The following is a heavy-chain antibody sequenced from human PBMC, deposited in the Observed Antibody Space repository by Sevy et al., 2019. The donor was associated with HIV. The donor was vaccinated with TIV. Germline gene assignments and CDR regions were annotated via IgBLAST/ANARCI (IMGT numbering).Heavy chain of an antibody. V-gene: IGHV3-23*01. J-gene: IGHJ6*03. CDR2: ISGSGGST. D-gene: IGHD3-10*01. CDR3: AKDPWRDYGSVYMDV. Sequence: GGSVRLSCAASGFTFSSYAMSWVRQAPGKGLEWVSAISGSGGSTYYADSVKGRFTISRDNSKNTLYLQMNSLRAEDTAVYYCAKDPWRDYGSVYMDVWGKGTTVSVSS. CDR1: GFTFSSYA.